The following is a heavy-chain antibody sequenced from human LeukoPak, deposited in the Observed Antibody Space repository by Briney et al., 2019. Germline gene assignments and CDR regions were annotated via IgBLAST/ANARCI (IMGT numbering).Heavy chain of an antibody. V-gene: IGHV5-51*01. D-gene: IGHD3-22*01. CDR3: ARAGFYYDSSGPKVFDY. CDR2: IYPGDSDT. Sequence: GESLKISCKGSGYSFTSYWIGWVRQMPGKGLEWMGIIYPGDSDTRYSPSFQGQVTISAGKSISTAYLQWSSLKASDTAMYYCARAGFYYDSSGPKVFDYWGQGTLVTVSS. CDR1: GYSFTSYW. J-gene: IGHJ4*02.